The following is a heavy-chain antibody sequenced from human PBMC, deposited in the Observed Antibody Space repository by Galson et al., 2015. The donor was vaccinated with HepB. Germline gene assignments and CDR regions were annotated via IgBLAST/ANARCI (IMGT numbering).Heavy chain of an antibody. Sequence: SVKVSCKASRDAFSSYAISWVRQAPGQGLEWMGGIIPLLGTPNYAQKFQGRVTISADEATGTAYLDLTRLRNDDTAVYYCAKSHQYSGYGDAWGQGTQVTVSS. CDR1: RDAFSSYA. CDR3: AKSHQYSGYGDA. V-gene: IGHV1-69*13. CDR2: IIPLLGTP. J-gene: IGHJ5*02. D-gene: IGHD5-12*01.